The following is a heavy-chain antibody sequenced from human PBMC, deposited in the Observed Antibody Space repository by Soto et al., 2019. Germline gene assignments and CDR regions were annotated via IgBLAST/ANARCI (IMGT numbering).Heavy chain of an antibody. D-gene: IGHD3-10*01. J-gene: IGHJ6*02. CDR2: IYHSGST. V-gene: IGHV4-30-2*01. CDR1: GGSISSGGYS. CDR3: AGRGVIRTFNYYYGMDV. Sequence: SETLSLTCAVSGGSISSGGYSWSWIRQPPGKGLEWIGYIYHSGSTFYNPSLKSRVTISIDKSKNQFSLKLSSVTAADTAVYYCAGRGVIRTFNYYYGMDVWGQGTTVTVSS.